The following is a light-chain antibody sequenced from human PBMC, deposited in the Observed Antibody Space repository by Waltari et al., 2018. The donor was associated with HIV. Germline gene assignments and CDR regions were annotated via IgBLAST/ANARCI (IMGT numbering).Light chain of an antibody. CDR3: QSYDSSLSAYVV. V-gene: IGLV1-40*01. Sequence: QSVLTQPPSVSGAPGQRVTIPRTGSSSNIGAGYDVHWYQQLPGTAPKLLIYGNSNRPSGVPDRFSGSKSGTSASLAITGLQAEDEADYYCQSYDSSLSAYVVFGGGTKLTVL. CDR1: SSNIGAGYD. CDR2: GNS. J-gene: IGLJ2*01.